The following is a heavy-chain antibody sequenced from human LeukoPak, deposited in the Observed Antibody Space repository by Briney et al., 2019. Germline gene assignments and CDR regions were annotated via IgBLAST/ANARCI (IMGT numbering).Heavy chain of an antibody. CDR1: GYTFTSNY. CDR3: ATAIVATIGSDY. CDR2: ISPSGGST. D-gene: IGHD5-12*01. J-gene: IGHJ4*02. V-gene: IGHV1-46*01. Sequence: ASVKVSCKAFGYTFTSNYMHWVRQAPGQGPEWMGVISPSGGSTTYAQKFQGRVTLTRDMSTSTDYLELSSLRSEDTAVYYCATAIVATIGSDYWGQGTLVTVSS.